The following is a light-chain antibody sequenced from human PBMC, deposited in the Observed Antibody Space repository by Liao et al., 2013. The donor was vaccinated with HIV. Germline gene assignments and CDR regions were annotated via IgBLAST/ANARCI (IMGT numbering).Light chain of an antibody. CDR3: QAWDGNTAI. J-gene: IGLJ2*01. V-gene: IGLV3-21*01. CDR1: NIGSKS. CDR2: QDT. Sequence: SYELTQSPSVSVAPGKTARITCGGDNIGSKSVHWYQQQPGQSPLLVIYQDTYRPSGIPERFSGSNSGNTATLTISGTQPTDEADYYCQAWDGNTAIFGGGTKLTVL.